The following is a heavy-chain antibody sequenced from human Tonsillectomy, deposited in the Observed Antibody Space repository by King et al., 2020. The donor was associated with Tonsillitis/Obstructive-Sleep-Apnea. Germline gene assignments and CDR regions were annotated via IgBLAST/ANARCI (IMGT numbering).Heavy chain of an antibody. Sequence: DSVKGRFTISRDSSKNTLYLQMKSLRVEDTAVYYCARGSSCASTTCSSDAFNMWGQGSMVIVSS. CDR3: ARGSSCASTTCSSDAFNM. D-gene: IGHD2-2*01. J-gene: IGHJ3*02. V-gene: IGHV3-30*07.